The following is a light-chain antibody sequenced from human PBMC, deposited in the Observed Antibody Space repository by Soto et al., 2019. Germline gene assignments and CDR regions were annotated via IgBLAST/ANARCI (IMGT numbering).Light chain of an antibody. J-gene: IGKJ2*01. Sequence: EIVLTQSPGTLSLSPGERATLSCRASQSVSNNYLAWYQQKPGQAPRLLIYGASNRATGIPDRFSGSGSGTDFTLTISRLEPEDFAVYYCHHYTIWPPYTFGQGTKVDIK. CDR1: QSVSNNY. CDR3: HHYTIWPPYT. CDR2: GAS. V-gene: IGKV3-20*01.